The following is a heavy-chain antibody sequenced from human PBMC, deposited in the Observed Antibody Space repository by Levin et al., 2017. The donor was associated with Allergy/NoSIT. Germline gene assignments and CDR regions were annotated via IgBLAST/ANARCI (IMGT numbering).Heavy chain of an antibody. CDR3: ANTVVVVAATGDAFDI. CDR1: GFTFSSYA. D-gene: IGHD2-15*01. J-gene: IGHJ3*02. Sequence: GGSLRLSCAASGFTFSSYAMSWVRQAPGKGLEWVSAISGSGGSTYYADSVKGRFTISRDNSKNTLYLQMNSLRAEDTAVYYCANTVVVVAATGDAFDIWGQGTMVTVSS. V-gene: IGHV3-23*01. CDR2: ISGSGGST.